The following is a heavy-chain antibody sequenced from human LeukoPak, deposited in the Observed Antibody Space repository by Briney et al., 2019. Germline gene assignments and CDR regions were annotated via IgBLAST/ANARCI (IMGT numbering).Heavy chain of an antibody. J-gene: IGHJ4*02. Sequence: GGSLRLSCAASGFTFSSYAMSWVRQAPGKGLEWVSAISGSGGSTYYADSVKGRFTISRDNSKNTLYLQMNSLRVEDSAVYYCASRTPCSGEICYGLGFWGQGTLVTVSS. CDR2: ISGSGGST. D-gene: IGHD2-15*01. V-gene: IGHV3-23*01. CDR3: ASRTPCSGEICYGLGF. CDR1: GFTFSSYA.